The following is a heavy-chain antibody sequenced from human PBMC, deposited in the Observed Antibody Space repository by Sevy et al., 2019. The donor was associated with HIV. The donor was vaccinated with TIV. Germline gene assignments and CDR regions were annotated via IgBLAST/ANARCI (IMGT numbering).Heavy chain of an antibody. V-gene: IGHV3-11*01. CDR2: ISSSGSTI. CDR1: GFTFSGYY. J-gene: IGHJ5*02. D-gene: IGHD3-3*01. CDR3: ARDLARTIFGVVIEKFDP. Sequence: GGSLRLSCAASGFTFSGYYMSWIRQAPGKGLEWVSYISSSGSTIYYADSVKGRFTISRDNAKNSLYLQMNSLRAEDTAVYYCARDLARTIFGVVIEKFDPWGQGTLVTVSS.